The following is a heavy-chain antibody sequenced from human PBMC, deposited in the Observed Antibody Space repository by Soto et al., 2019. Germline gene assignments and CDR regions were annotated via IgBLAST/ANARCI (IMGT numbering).Heavy chain of an antibody. CDR2: IKARDDGGTA. CDR3: TTTFGDNDDDAFDI. Sequence: EGQLVESGGAFVKPGGSLRLSCAASGFTFGFACLNWVRQAPGKGLEWVGRIKARDDGGTADVAAPVTGRFSISRDDSKNTLFLHMNGLESEDTAVYYCTTTFGDNDDDAFDIWVQGTLVAVSS. CDR1: GFTFGFAC. V-gene: IGHV3-15*07. D-gene: IGHD3-10*01. J-gene: IGHJ3*02.